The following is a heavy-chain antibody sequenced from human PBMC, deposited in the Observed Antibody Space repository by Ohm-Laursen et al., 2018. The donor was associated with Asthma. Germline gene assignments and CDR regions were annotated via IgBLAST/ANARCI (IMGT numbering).Heavy chain of an antibody. CDR1: GSSLTTYGVG. CDR3: AHDSNWVIDY. J-gene: IGHJ4*02. V-gene: IGHV2-5*01. D-gene: IGHD7-27*01. Sequence: PTQTLTLTRTFSGSSLTTYGVGVGWIRQPPGKALEWLARIYWNDDKRYSPSLNNRLTIIKDASKNQVVLIMTDMDPVDTGTYYCAHDSNWVIDYWGQGTQVTVSS. CDR2: IYWNDDK.